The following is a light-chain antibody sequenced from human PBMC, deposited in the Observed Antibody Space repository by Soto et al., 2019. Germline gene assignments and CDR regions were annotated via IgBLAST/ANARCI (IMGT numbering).Light chain of an antibody. J-gene: IGKJ1*01. CDR3: QQYTARPPWT. Sequence: EIVMTQSPVTLSVSPGERATLSCRASHHVATNLAWYQQKPGQPPRLLIYGASTRATGVSARFSGSRSGTEYTLTISSLQSDDFAVYYCQQYTARPPWTFGQGTRV. V-gene: IGKV3-15*01. CDR2: GAS. CDR1: HHVATN.